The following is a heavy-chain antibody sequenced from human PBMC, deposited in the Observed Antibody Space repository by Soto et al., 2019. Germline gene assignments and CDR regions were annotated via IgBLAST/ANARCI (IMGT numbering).Heavy chain of an antibody. CDR1: GGTFSSYA. CDR3: AREGYSSSRYYYGMDV. Sequence: GASVKVSCKASGGTFSSYAISWVRQAPGQGLEWMGGIIPIFGTANYAQKFQGRVTITADESTSTAYMELSRLRSDDTAVYYCAREGYSSSRYYYGMDVWGQGTTVTVSS. J-gene: IGHJ6*02. D-gene: IGHD6-6*01. CDR2: IIPIFGTA. V-gene: IGHV1-69*13.